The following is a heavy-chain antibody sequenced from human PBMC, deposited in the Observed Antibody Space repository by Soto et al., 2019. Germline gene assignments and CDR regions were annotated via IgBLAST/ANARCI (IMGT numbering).Heavy chain of an antibody. CDR3: ARTTDSSGYYYGALGYFDY. V-gene: IGHV2-70*01. CDR1: GFSLSTSGMC. D-gene: IGHD3-22*01. CDR2: IDWDDDK. Sequence: ASGPTLVNPTQTLTLTCTFSGFSLSTSGMCVSWIRQPPGKALEWLALIDWDDDKYYSTSLKTRLTISKDTSKNQVVLTMTNMDPVDTATYYCARTTDSSGYYYGALGYFDYWGQGTLVTVSS. J-gene: IGHJ4*02.